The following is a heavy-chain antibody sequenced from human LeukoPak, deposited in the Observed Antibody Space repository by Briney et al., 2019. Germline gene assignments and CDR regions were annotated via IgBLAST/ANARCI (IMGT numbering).Heavy chain of an antibody. D-gene: IGHD5-24*01. J-gene: IGHJ4*02. CDR2: IYHSGST. CDR3: ARRGDGYNQRGFDC. V-gene: IGHV4-38-2*01. CDR1: GYSISSGYY. Sequence: SETLSLTCAVSGYSISSGYYWGWIRQPPGKGLEWIGSIYHSGSTYYNPSLKSRVTISVDTSKNQFSLKLSSVTAADTAVYYCARRGDGYNQRGFDCWGQGTLVTVSS.